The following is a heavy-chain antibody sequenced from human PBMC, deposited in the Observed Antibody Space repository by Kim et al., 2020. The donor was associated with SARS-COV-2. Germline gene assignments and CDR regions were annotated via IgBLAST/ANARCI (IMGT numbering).Heavy chain of an antibody. J-gene: IGHJ6*02. CDR2: ISYDGSNK. CDR1: GFTFSSYG. Sequence: GGSLRLSCAASGFTFSSYGMHWVRQAPGKGLEWVAVISYDGSNKYYADSVKGRFTISRDNSKNTLYLQMNSLRAEDTAVYYCAREDIVVVPAAAWSDYYYYYGMDVWGQGTTVTVSS. D-gene: IGHD2-2*01. V-gene: IGHV3-30*03. CDR3: AREDIVVVPAAAWSDYYYYYGMDV.